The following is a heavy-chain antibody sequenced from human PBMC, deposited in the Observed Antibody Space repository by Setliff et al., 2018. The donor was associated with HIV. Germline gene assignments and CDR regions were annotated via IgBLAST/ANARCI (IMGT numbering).Heavy chain of an antibody. D-gene: IGHD6-19*01. Sequence: ASVKVSCKASGYTFTTYGISWVRQAPGHGLEWMGWISPNFGHTNYAQNFLGRVTMTIDPSTSRAYMELRSLRSDDTAMYFCARLGSGWSDSYYYAMDIWGQGTTVTVSS. CDR1: GYTFTTYG. CDR2: ISPNFGHT. J-gene: IGHJ6*02. V-gene: IGHV1-18*01. CDR3: ARLGSGWSDSYYYAMDI.